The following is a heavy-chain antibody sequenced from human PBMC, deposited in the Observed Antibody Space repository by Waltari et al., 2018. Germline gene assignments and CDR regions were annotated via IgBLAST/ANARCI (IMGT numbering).Heavy chain of an antibody. J-gene: IGHJ6*03. Sequence: QVQLVQSGAEVKKPGASVKVSCKASGYTFTSYEINWVRQATGQGIEWMGWMNPNSGNTGYAQKFQGRVTMTRNTAISTAYLELSSRRSEDTAVYYCARGRGYFYYMDVWGKGTTVTVSS. CDR3: ARGRGYFYYMDV. CDR1: GYTFTSYE. CDR2: MNPNSGNT. V-gene: IGHV1-8*01.